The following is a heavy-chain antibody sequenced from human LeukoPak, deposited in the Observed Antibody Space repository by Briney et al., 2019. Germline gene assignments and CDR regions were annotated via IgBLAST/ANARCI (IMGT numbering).Heavy chain of an antibody. D-gene: IGHD6-25*01. CDR2: IYYSGST. V-gene: IGHV4-39*07. CDR3: ARVGYPYYMDV. J-gene: IGHJ6*03. CDR1: GGSISSSSYY. Sequence: PSETLSLTCTVSGGSISSSSYYWGWIRQPPGRGPEWIGSIYYSGSTYYNPSLKSRVTISVDTSKNQLSLKLSSVTAADTAVYYCARVGYPYYMDVWGKGTTVTVSS.